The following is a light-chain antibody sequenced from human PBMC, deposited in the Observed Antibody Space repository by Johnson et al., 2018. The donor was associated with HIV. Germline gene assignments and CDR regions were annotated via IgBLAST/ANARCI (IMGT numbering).Light chain of an antibody. CDR1: SSNIGNNY. CDR3: GTWDSSLSALYV. Sequence: QSVLTQPPSVSAAPGQKVTISCSGSSSNIGNNYVSWYQQLPGTAPKLLIYENNKRPSGIPDRFSGSKSGTSATLGITGLQTGDEADYYCGTWDSSLSALYVFGTGTKVTGL. CDR2: ENN. V-gene: IGLV1-51*02. J-gene: IGLJ1*01.